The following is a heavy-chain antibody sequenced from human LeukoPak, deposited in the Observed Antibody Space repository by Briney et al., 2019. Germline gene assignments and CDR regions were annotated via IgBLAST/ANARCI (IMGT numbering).Heavy chain of an antibody. CDR2: INPNSGGT. V-gene: IGHV1-2*02. CDR3: ARDARCSGGSCYAQ. J-gene: IGHJ4*02. D-gene: IGHD2-15*01. Sequence: ASVKVSCKASGYTFTSYYMHWVRQAPGQGLEWMGWINPNSGGTNYAQKFQGRVTMTRDTSISTAYMELSRLRSDDTAVYYCARDARCSGGSCYAQWGQGTLVTVSS. CDR1: GYTFTSYY.